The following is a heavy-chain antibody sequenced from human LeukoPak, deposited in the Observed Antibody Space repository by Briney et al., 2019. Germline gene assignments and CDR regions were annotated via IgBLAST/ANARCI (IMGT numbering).Heavy chain of an antibody. CDR3: ARARNPYGDFDY. D-gene: IGHD4-17*01. CDR1: GGTSSSYT. J-gene: IGHJ4*02. CDR2: IIPILGIA. Sequence: SVKVSCKASGGTSSSYTISWVRQAPGQGLEWMGRIIPILGIANYAQKFQGRVTITADKSTSTAYMELSSLRSEDTAVYYCARARNPYGDFDYWGQGTLVTVSP. V-gene: IGHV1-69*02.